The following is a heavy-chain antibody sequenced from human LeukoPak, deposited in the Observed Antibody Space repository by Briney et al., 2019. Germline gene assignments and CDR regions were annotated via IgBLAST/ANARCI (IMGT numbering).Heavy chain of an antibody. J-gene: IGHJ6*03. CDR2: INSDGSST. CDR3: ARSTIYDSSTYYYYYYMDV. Sequence: GRSLRLSCAASGFTFDDYAMHWVRQAPGKGLVWVSRINSDGSSTTYADSAKGRFTISRDNAKNTLYLQINSLRAEDTAVYYCARSTIYDSSTYYYYYYMDVWGKGTTVTVSS. D-gene: IGHD3-22*01. V-gene: IGHV3-74*01. CDR1: GFTFDDYA.